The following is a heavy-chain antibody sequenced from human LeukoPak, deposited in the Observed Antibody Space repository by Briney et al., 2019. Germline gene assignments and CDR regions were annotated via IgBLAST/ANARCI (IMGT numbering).Heavy chain of an antibody. V-gene: IGHV3-66*01. CDR2: IYSGGST. J-gene: IGHJ5*02. D-gene: IGHD3-10*01. Sequence: PGGTLRLSCAASEFSVGSNYMTWVRQAPGKGLEWVSLIYSGGSTYYADSVKGRFTISRDNSKNTLYLQMNSLRAEDTAVYYCARGRGEGRGISMVRGVRAPSYNWFDPWGHGTLVTVSS. CDR3: ARGRGEGRGISMVRGVRAPSYNWFDP. CDR1: EFSVGSNY.